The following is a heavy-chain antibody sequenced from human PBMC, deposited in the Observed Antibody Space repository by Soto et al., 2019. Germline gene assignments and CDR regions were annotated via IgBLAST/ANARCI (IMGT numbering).Heavy chain of an antibody. D-gene: IGHD5-12*01. CDR3: AREVTVASYSFDF. V-gene: IGHV1-69*13. J-gene: IGHJ4*02. CDR1: GGTFNNYA. CDR2: IIPIFNSA. Sequence: SVKVSCKASGGTFNNYALSWVRQAPGQGLEWMGGIIPIFNSANYAQKFQGRVTITADDSTSTAYMELRSLRPDDTAVYYCAREVTVASYSFDFWGQGTLGTVSS.